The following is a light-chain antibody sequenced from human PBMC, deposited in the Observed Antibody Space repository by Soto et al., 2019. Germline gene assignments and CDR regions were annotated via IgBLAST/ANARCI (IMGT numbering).Light chain of an antibody. CDR1: QSIRRW. CDR2: DAS. CDR3: QQYHRYSRT. J-gene: IGKJ1*01. V-gene: IGKV1-5*01. Sequence: DIQMTQSPSMLSASVGDRVTIACRASQSIRRWLAWYQQKPGKAPKLLIFDASTLESGVPSRFTGSGFGTEFTLTISSLQPEDFATYYCQQYHRYSRTFGQGTKVDIK.